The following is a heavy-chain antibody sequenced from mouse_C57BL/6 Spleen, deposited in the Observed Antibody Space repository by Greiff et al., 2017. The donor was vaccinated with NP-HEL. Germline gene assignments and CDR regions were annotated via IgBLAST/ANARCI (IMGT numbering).Heavy chain of an antibody. CDR3: ARNYGSRGDYFDY. J-gene: IGHJ2*01. CDR1: GYTFTSYW. CDR2: IYPGSGST. Sequence: VKLQQPGAELVKPGASVKMSCKASGYTFTSYWITWVKQRPGQGLEWIGDIYPGSGSTNYNEKFKSKATLTVDTSSSTAYMQLSSLTSEDSAVYYCARNYGSRGDYFDYWGQGTTLTVSS. V-gene: IGHV1-55*01. D-gene: IGHD1-1*01.